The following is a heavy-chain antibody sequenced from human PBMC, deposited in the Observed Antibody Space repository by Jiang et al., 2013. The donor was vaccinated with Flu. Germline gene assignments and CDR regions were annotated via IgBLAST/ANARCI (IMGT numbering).Heavy chain of an antibody. J-gene: IGHJ4*02. CDR2: ISFDGGVD. V-gene: IGHV3-30*18. CDR3: AKDLTVFCAGDCSLFEY. D-gene: IGHD2-21*01. CDR1: GFTFSTSG. Sequence: SGFTFSTSGMHWVRQAPGKGLEWVAVISFDGGVDSYADSVKGPDSPSPETIPTTQWFLQMMSLRPEDTAVYYCAKDLTVFCAGDCSLFEYWGQGTLVTVSS.